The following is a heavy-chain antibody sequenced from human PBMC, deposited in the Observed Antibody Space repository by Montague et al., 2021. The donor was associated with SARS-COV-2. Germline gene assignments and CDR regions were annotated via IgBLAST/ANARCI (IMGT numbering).Heavy chain of an antibody. J-gene: IGHJ6*02. CDR3: AREGTTYYYDSSGYPYDYYYGMDV. Sequence: SVKVSCKASGYTFTGYYMHWVRQAPGQGLEWMGWINPNSGGTNYAQKFQGRVTMTRDTSIGTAYMELSRLRSDDTAVYYCAREGTTYYYDSSGYPYDYYYGMDVWGQGTTVTVSS. V-gene: IGHV1-2*02. D-gene: IGHD3-22*01. CDR1: GYTFTGYY. CDR2: INPNSGGT.